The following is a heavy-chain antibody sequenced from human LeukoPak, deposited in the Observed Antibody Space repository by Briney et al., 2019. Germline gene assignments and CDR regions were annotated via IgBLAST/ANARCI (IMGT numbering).Heavy chain of an antibody. CDR1: GYTFTSYA. CDR2: INAGNSNT. V-gene: IGHV1-3*01. D-gene: IGHD1-7*01. Sequence: GASVKVSCKASGYTFTSYAMHWVRQAPGQRLEWMGWINAGNSNTRYSQKLQGRVTITRDTSANTVYMELSSLRSGDTAVYYCARDDWNYKFTIHSYYYGMDVWGQGTTVTVSS. J-gene: IGHJ6*02. CDR3: ARDDWNYKFTIHSYYYGMDV.